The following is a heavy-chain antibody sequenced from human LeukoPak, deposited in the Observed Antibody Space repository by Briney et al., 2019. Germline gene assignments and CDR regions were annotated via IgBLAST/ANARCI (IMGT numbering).Heavy chain of an antibody. CDR1: GGSFSGYY. CDR2: INHSGST. Sequence: PSETLSLTCAVYGGSFSGYYWSWIRQPPGKGLEWIGEINHSGSTNYNPSLKSRVTISVDTSKNQFSLKLSSVTAADTAVYYCARTRGFTVTTPWYCFDYWGQETLVTVSS. V-gene: IGHV4-34*01. D-gene: IGHD4-17*01. CDR3: ARTRGFTVTTPWYCFDY. J-gene: IGHJ4*02.